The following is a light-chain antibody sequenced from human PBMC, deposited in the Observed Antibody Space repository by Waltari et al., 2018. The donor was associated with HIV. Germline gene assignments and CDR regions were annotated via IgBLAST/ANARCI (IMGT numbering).Light chain of an antibody. CDR1: SGSVSTTSF. Sequence: QTVVTQEPSFSVSPGGTVTLTCGLNSGSVSTTSFPSWYQQTPGQAPRPLSYRTTIRSSGVPEGFSCSMLGNKADLTITGAQADDEFDYDCLVHMGHGAWVFGGGTKLTVL. V-gene: IGLV8-61*01. J-gene: IGLJ3*02. CDR3: LVHMGHGAWV. CDR2: RTT.